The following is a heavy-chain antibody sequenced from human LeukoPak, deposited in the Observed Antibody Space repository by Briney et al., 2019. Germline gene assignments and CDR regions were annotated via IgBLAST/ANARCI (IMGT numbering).Heavy chain of an antibody. V-gene: IGHV3-48*02. CDR3: ARGDDYFDN. J-gene: IGHJ4*02. CDR2: ISRSSSVI. CDR1: GFTFSSSA. Sequence: GGSLRLSCAASGFTFSSSAMNWVRQAPGKGLEWVSYISRSSSVISYVDSVKVRFTISRDNAKNSLYLQMNNLRDEDTAVYYCARGDDYFDNWGQGTLVTVSS. D-gene: IGHD3-16*01.